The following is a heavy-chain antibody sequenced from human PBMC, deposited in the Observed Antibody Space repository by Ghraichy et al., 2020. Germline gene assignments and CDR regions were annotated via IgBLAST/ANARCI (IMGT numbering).Heavy chain of an antibody. D-gene: IGHD6-13*01. Sequence: SKTLSLTCTVSGGSISNSDYYWGWIRQPPGKGLEWIGTIYYSGSTYYNPSLKSRVTISVDTSKNHFSLKLSSVTAADTALYYCARHRLSSSWFTGGHYFDYWGQGNLVTVSS. CDR3: ARHRLSSSWFTGGHYFDY. J-gene: IGHJ4*02. V-gene: IGHV4-39*01. CDR2: IYYSGST. CDR1: GGSISNSDYY.